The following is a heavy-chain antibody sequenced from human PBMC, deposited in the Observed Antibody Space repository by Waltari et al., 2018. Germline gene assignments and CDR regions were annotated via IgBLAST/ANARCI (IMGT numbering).Heavy chain of an antibody. D-gene: IGHD3-10*01. CDR2: IRYDGSNK. J-gene: IGHJ4*02. V-gene: IGHV3-30*02. CDR1: GFTFSSYG. Sequence: QVQLVESGGGVVQPGGSLRLSCAASGFTFSSYGLHWVRKAPGKGLEWVAFIRYDGSNKYYADSVKGRFTISRDNSKNTLYLQMNSLRAEDTAVYYCAKEAPDYYGSGVLNYWGQGTLVTVSS. CDR3: AKEAPDYYGSGVLNY.